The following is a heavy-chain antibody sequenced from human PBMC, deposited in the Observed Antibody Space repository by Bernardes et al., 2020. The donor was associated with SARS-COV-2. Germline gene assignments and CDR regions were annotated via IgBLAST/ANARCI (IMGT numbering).Heavy chain of an antibody. CDR1: GFSFNNHA. J-gene: IGHJ2*01. D-gene: IGHD7-27*01. Sequence: GGSLRLSCAASGFSFNNHAMHWVRQGPGKGLEWLSLIWSSGSEDKYADSVKGRFTISRDISKSTLYLQMNSLRPEDTAIYFCAKDQGDWGKFGRWRRGTLVTVSS. CDR2: IWSSGSED. V-gene: IGHV3-30*02. CDR3: AKDQGDWGKFGR.